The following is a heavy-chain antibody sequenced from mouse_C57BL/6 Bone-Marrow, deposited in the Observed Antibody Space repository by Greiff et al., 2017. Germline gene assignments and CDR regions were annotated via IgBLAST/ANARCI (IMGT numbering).Heavy chain of an antibody. Sequence: VQLQQPGAELVRPGSSVKLSCKASGYTFTSYWMHWVKQRPIQGLEWIGNIDPSDSETHYNQKFKDKATLTVDKSSSTAYMQLSSLTSEDSAVYDCAVYGSSYGYFDVWGTGTTVTVSS. CDR2: IDPSDSET. J-gene: IGHJ1*03. CDR1: GYTFTSYW. CDR3: AVYGSSYGYFDV. V-gene: IGHV1-52*01. D-gene: IGHD1-1*01.